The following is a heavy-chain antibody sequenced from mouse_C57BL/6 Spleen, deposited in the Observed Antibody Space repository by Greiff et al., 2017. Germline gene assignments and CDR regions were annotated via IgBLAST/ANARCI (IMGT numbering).Heavy chain of an antibody. J-gene: IGHJ2*01. CDR1: GYTFTSYW. V-gene: IGHV1-52*01. CDR2: IDPSDSET. Sequence: QVQLKQSGAELVRPGSSVKLSCKASGYTFTSYWMHWVKQRPIQGLEWIGNIDPSDSETHYNQKFKDKATLTVDKSSSTAYMQLSSLTSEDSAVYYCARGYYADYWGQGTTLTVSS. CDR3: ARGYYADY.